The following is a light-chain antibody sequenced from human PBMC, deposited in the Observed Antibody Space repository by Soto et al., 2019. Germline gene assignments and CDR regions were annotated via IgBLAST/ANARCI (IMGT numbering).Light chain of an antibody. CDR1: ESVASPN. CDR2: GAS. V-gene: IGKV3-20*01. CDR3: QQYGSSAPIT. J-gene: IGKJ5*01. Sequence: EVVLTQSPATLSLSPGEAATLSCRASESVASPNLAWYQQKPGQAPRLLFYGASIRATGIPDRFSGSGSETDFTLTISRLEPEDFALYYCQQYGSSAPITFGQGTRLAIK.